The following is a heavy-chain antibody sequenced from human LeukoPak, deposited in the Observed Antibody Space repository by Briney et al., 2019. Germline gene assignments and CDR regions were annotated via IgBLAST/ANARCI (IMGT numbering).Heavy chain of an antibody. CDR1: GGSISSYY. Sequence: SETLSLTCTVSGGSISSYYWSWIWQPPGKGLEWIGYIYYSGSTNYNPSLKSRVTISVDTSKNQFSLKLSSVTAADTAVYYCARVHYNVLRFPSNAFDIWGQGTMVTVSS. CDR3: ARVHYNVLRFPSNAFDI. CDR2: IYYSGST. V-gene: IGHV4-59*01. J-gene: IGHJ3*02. D-gene: IGHD3-3*01.